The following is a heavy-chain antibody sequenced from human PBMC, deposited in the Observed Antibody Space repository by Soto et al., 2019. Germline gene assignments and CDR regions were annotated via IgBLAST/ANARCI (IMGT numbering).Heavy chain of an antibody. J-gene: IGHJ4*02. CDR1: GFTFSDYY. CDR3: ARARYYYDSSGYYYFDY. CDR2: ISSSSSYT. Sequence: GGSLRLSCAASGFTFSDYYMSWIRQAPGKGLEWVSYISSSSSYTNYADSVKGRFTISRDNAKNSLYLQMNSLGAEDTAVYYCARARYYYDSSGYYYFDYWGQGTLVTVSS. V-gene: IGHV3-11*06. D-gene: IGHD3-22*01.